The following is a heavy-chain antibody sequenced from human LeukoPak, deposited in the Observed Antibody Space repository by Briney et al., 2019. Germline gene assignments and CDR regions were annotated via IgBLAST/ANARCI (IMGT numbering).Heavy chain of an antibody. V-gene: IGHV4-34*01. J-gene: IGHJ5*02. Sequence: SETLSLTCVVYGGSFSGYYWSWIRQPPGKGLEWIGEINHSGSSNYNPSLKSRVTISVDTSKNQFSLKLSSVTAADTAVYYCARGARITIFGVVITRNWFDPWGQGTLVTVSS. CDR3: ARGARITIFGVVITRNWFDP. D-gene: IGHD3-3*01. CDR1: GGSFSGYY. CDR2: INHSGSS.